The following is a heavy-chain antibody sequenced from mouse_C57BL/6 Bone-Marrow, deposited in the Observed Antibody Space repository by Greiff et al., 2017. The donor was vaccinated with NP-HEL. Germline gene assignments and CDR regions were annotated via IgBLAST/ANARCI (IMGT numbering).Heavy chain of an antibody. CDR3: ARENNSNYGYWYFDV. CDR1: GFTFSDYY. V-gene: IGHV5-12*01. Sequence: EVKLVESGGGLVQPGGSLKLSCAASGFTFSDYYMYWVRQTPEKRLEWVAYISNGGGSTYYPAPVSGRFTISRDNAKNTLYLQMSRLKSEDTAMYYWARENNSNYGYWYFDVWGTGTTVTVSS. CDR2: ISNGGGST. J-gene: IGHJ1*03. D-gene: IGHD2-5*01.